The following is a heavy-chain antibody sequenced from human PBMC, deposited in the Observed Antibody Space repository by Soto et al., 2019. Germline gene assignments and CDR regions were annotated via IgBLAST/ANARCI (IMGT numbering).Heavy chain of an antibody. V-gene: IGHV3-48*01. Sequence: EVHLLESGGGLVQPGGSLRLSCAASGFSFSTYTMNWVRQAPGKGLEWVSFITSGSTTIYYADSVKGRFTISRDNAKKSRYLQMISLRAEDTAAYYCAITPESIYNRNDGGFCWGQGHLVTVSS. J-gene: IGHJ4*02. CDR2: ITSGSTTI. D-gene: IGHD1-20*01. CDR1: GFSFSTYT. CDR3: AITPESIYNRNDGGFC.